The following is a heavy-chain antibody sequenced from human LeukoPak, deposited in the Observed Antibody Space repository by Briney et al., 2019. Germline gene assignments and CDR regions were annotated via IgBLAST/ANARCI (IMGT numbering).Heavy chain of an antibody. CDR1: GGSISSYY. V-gene: IGHV4-59*01. Sequence: SETLSFTCTVSGGSISSYYWSWVRQPPGKGLEWIGFVYYTGSTNYSPSLKSRVTTSVDTSKNQFSLKLRSVTAADTAVYYCARISSSNWYNERGAFDVWGQGTMVTVSS. CDR2: VYYTGST. CDR3: ARISSSNWYNERGAFDV. D-gene: IGHD6-13*01. J-gene: IGHJ3*01.